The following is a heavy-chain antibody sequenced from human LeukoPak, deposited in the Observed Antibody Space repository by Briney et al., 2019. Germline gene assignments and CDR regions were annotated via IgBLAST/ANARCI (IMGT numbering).Heavy chain of an antibody. Sequence: PGGSLRLSCAASGFTVSSYWIHWVRQAPGKGPVWVSLIRRDENTSIAASVPGRFTISRHNARTTQYLQMNRLAAEDTAGYYCARDAGQATPFDYWGPGTLVTVSS. CDR2: IRRDENT. J-gene: IGHJ4*02. CDR3: ARDAGQATPFDY. V-gene: IGHV3-74*01. CDR1: GFTVSSYW. D-gene: IGHD2-15*01.